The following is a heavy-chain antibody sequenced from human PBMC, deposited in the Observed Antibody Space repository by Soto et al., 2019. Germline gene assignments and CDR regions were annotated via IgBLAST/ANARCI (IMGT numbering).Heavy chain of an antibody. D-gene: IGHD5-18*01. CDR1: GFTFSSYA. Sequence: EVQLLESGGGLVQPGGSLRLSCAASGFTFSSYAMSWVRQAPGKGLEWVSAISGSGANTYYADSVKGRFTISRDYSKNTLYLQMNSLRAEDSAMYYCVRERSGYSYADSWGQGTLVTVSS. CDR2: ISGSGANT. CDR3: VRERSGYSYADS. J-gene: IGHJ4*02. V-gene: IGHV3-23*01.